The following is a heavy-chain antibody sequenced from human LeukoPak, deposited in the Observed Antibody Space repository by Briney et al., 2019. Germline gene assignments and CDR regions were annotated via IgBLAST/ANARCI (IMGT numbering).Heavy chain of an antibody. CDR1: GDSIGAYY. J-gene: IGHJ5*01. Sequence: PSETLSLTCTVSGDSIGAYYWSWIRQPAGKGLEWIGRIYKSMYSGGSTDYNPSLKSRVTMSVDTYKNQLSLKLSSLTAADTAVYYCVRDPTTVTTFFDLWGQGTLVTVSS. CDR2: IYKSMYSGGST. CDR3: VRDPTTVTTFFDL. D-gene: IGHD4-17*01. V-gene: IGHV4-4*07.